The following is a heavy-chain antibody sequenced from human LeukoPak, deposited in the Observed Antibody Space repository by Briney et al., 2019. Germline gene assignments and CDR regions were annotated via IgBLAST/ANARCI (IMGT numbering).Heavy chain of an antibody. J-gene: IGHJ3*01. Sequence: KTGGSLRLSCAAPGSTFSAYTMNWVRQAPGKGLEWVSSMSSTRSSIYYADSVKGRFTISRDNANNSLYLQMNSLRPEDTAVYYCARERGYDILDAFDVWGQGTMVTVSS. CDR2: MSSTRSSI. D-gene: IGHD3-9*01. V-gene: IGHV3-21*01. CDR1: GSTFSAYT. CDR3: ARERGYDILDAFDV.